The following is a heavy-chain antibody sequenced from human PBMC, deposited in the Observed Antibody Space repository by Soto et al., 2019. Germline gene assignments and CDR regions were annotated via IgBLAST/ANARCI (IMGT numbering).Heavy chain of an antibody. CDR3: ARTPPLEPVHFDY. CDR2: ISAYNGNT. J-gene: IGHJ4*02. CDR1: GYTFTSYG. D-gene: IGHD2-15*01. Sequence: QVQLVQSGAEVKKPGASVKVSCKASGYTFTSYGISWVRQAPGQGLEWMGWISAYNGNTNYAQKLQGRVTTTPNTTTSTAYMELGSLGSDDTAVYYWARTPPLEPVHFDYWGQGTLVTVSS. V-gene: IGHV1-18*01.